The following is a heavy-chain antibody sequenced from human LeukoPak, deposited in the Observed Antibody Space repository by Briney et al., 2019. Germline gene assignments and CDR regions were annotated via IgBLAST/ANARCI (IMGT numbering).Heavy chain of an antibody. Sequence: ASVTVSCKVSGYTLTELSMHWVRQAPGKGVEGMGGFDPEDGETIYAQKFQGRVTMTEDTSTDTAYMELSSLRSEDTAVYYCATAPTGSGYPFDYWGQGTLVTVSS. CDR3: ATAPTGSGYPFDY. D-gene: IGHD3-22*01. V-gene: IGHV1-24*01. CDR2: FDPEDGET. J-gene: IGHJ4*02. CDR1: GYTLTELS.